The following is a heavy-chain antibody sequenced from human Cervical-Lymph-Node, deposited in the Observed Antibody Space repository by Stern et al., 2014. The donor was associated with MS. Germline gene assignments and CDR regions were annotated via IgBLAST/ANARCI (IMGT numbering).Heavy chain of an antibody. V-gene: IGHV6-1*01. D-gene: IGHD6-6*01. CDR3: ARDVSSSPDAFDT. CDR1: GDSVSSNRAT. J-gene: IGHJ3*02. Sequence: QVQLVESGPGLVKPSQTLSLTCAISGDSVSSNRATWSWIRQSPSRGLEWLGRTYHRSRWYYDYALSVKSRVNISPDTSKNQFSLWLNSVTPEDTAVYYCARDVSSSPDAFDTWGQGTMVTVSS. CDR2: TYHRSRWYY.